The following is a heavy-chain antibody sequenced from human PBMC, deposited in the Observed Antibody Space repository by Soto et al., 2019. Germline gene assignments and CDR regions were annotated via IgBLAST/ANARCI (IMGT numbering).Heavy chain of an antibody. CDR3: ARGVLRFLQWFDT. CDR1: GASVNTENYY. V-gene: IGHV4-61*01. J-gene: IGHJ5*02. Sequence: QVQLQESGPGLVKPSETLSLTCTVSGASVNTENYYWSWIRQPPGKGLEWIGYVDYSGSTNYTPSQKSRATISLDTYKNQFSLKMTSMTSADTAFYYCARGVLRFLQWFDTWGQGTLVTVSS. D-gene: IGHD3-3*01. CDR2: VDYSGST.